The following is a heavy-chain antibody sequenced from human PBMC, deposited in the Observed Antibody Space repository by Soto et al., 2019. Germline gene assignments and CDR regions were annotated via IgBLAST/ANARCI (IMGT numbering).Heavy chain of an antibody. V-gene: IGHV3-20*04. CDR3: ARQLSAAFDT. Sequence: GGSLRLSCAASRLSFADNGMSWVRQAPGKGLEWVANINWNGDRTNYAESVKGRFNISRDNAKNSLYLQLNSLRAEDTALYYSARQLSAAFDTWGQGTMVTVSS. CDR1: RLSFADNG. J-gene: IGHJ3*02. CDR2: INWNGDRT.